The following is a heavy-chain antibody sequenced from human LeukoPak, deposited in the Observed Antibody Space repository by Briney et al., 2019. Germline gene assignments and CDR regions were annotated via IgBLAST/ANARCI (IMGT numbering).Heavy chain of an antibody. V-gene: IGHV4-4*02. CDR2: IYHSGST. J-gene: IGHJ5*02. CDR1: GGSISSSNW. Sequence: SGTLSLTCAVSGGSISSSNWWSWVRQPPGKGLEWIGEIYHSGSTNYNPSLKSRVTISVDKSKNQFSLKLSSVTAADTAVYYCARSPSYIVVVPAAMGGEYNWFDPWGQGTLVTVSS. D-gene: IGHD2-2*01. CDR3: ARSPSYIVVVPAAMGGEYNWFDP.